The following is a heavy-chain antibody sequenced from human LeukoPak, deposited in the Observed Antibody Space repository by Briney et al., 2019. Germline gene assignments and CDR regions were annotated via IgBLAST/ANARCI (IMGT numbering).Heavy chain of an antibody. CDR2: ISGSGGST. D-gene: IGHD6-13*01. CDR3: VKKGYSWSPRSDP. J-gene: IGHJ5*02. CDR1: GFTFSNYD. Sequence: GGSLRLSCEASGFTFSNYDMIWVRQAPGKGLEWVSIISGSGGSTYYGDSVKGRFTISRDNSKNTLYLQMNSLRAEDTATYYCVKKGYSWSPRSDPWGQGTLVTVSS. V-gene: IGHV3-23*01.